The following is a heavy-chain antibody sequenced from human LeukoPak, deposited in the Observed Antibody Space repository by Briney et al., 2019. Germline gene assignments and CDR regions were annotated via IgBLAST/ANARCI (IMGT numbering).Heavy chain of an antibody. J-gene: IGHJ4*02. D-gene: IGHD6-19*01. CDR1: GFTFSSYA. CDR2: ISGSGGST. Sequence: GGSLRLSCAASGFTFSSYAMSWVRQAPGKGLEWVSAISGSGGSTYYADSVKGRFTISRDNSKNTLYLQMNSLRAEDTAVYYCANVGISSGYNYWGQGTLVTVSS. V-gene: IGHV3-23*01. CDR3: ANVGISSGYNY.